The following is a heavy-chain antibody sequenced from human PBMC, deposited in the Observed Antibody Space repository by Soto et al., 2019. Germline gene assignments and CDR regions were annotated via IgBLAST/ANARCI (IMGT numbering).Heavy chain of an antibody. V-gene: IGHV3-66*01. CDR1: GFAVSSNY. CDR3: ARSRTGTTYGGMDV. Sequence: EVQLVESGGDLVQPGGSLRHSFAASGFAVSSNYMTWVRQAPGKGLEWVSVIHSGGDTHYADSVRGRFTISRDNSKNTLYIQMNSLRAEDTAVYYCARSRTGTTYGGMDVWGQGTTVTVSS. CDR2: IHSGGDT. D-gene: IGHD1-7*01. J-gene: IGHJ6*02.